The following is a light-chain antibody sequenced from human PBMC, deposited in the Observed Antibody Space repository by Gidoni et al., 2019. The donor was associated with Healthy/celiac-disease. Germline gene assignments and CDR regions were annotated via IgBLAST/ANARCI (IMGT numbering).Light chain of an antibody. J-gene: IGKJ1*01. CDR3: QQYGSSPRT. CDR1: QSVSSSY. CDR2: GAS. V-gene: IGKV3-20*01. Sequence: WTQSPGTLSLSPGESATLSCRASQSVSSSYLAWYQQKPGQAPRLLIYGASSRATGIPDRFSGSGSGTDFTLTISRLEPEDFAVYYCQQYGSSPRTFXXXTKVEIK.